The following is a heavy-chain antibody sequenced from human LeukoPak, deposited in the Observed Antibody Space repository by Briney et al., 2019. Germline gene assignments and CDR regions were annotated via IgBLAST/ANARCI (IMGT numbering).Heavy chain of an antibody. V-gene: IGHV1-69*05. D-gene: IGHD5-12*01. CDR2: IIPIFGTA. Sequence: ASVKVSCEASGGTFSSYAISWVRQAPGQGLEWMGRIIPIFGTANYAQKFQGRVTITTDESTSTAYMELSSLRSEDTAVYYCALDIVATIGQYNWFDPWGQETLVTVSS. J-gene: IGHJ5*02. CDR3: ALDIVATIGQYNWFDP. CDR1: GGTFSSYA.